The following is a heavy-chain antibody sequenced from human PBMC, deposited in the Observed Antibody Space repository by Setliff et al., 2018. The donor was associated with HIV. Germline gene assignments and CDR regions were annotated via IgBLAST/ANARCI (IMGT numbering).Heavy chain of an antibody. CDR3: ARATTIFGVVTLSYYYYGMDV. V-gene: IGHV4-61*02. D-gene: IGHD3-3*01. J-gene: IGHJ6*02. Sequence: SETLSLTCTVSGGSISSGGYYWSWIRQPAGKGLEWIGRIYTSGSTNYNPSLKSRVTISVDTSKNQFSLKLSSVTAADTAVYYCARATTIFGVVTLSYYYYGMDVWGQGTTVTVSS. CDR1: GGSISSGGYY. CDR2: IYTSGST.